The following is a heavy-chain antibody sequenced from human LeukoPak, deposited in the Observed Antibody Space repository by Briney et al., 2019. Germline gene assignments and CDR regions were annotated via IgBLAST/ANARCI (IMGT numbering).Heavy chain of an antibody. CDR3: ATGTSGSYYVGIVRPIDY. CDR1: GYTLTELP. J-gene: IGHJ4*02. CDR2: FDPDDGET. V-gene: IGHV1-24*01. Sequence: ASVKASCKVSGYTLTELPIHWVRQAPGKGLEWMGGFDPDDGETVYAQMFQGRVTMTEDTSSDTASMELSSLRSEDTAVYYCATGTSGSYYVGIVRPIDYWGQGTLVTVSS. D-gene: IGHD1-26*01.